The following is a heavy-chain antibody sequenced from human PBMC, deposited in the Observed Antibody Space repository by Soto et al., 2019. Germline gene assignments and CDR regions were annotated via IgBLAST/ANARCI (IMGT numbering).Heavy chain of an antibody. V-gene: IGHV4-59*01. CDR3: ARRRFACSGYSSHYFDY. CDR2: IYYSGST. J-gene: IGHJ4*02. Sequence: SETLSLTCTVSGGSISSYYWSWIRQPPGKGLEWIGYIYYSGSTNYNPSLKSRVTISVDTSKNQFSLKLSSVTAADTAVYYCARRRFACSGYSSHYFDYCGRGSLVTVS. CDR1: GGSISSYY. D-gene: IGHD3-22*01.